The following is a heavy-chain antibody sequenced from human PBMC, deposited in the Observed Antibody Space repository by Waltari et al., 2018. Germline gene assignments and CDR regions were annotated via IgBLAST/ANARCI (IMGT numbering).Heavy chain of an antibody. CDR1: GGSISSSSYY. J-gene: IGHJ4*02. Sequence: QLQLQESGPGLVKPSETLSLTCTVSGGSISSSSYYWGWIRQPPGKGLEWIGSIYYSGSTYYNPSLKSRVTISVDTSKNQFSLKLSSVTAADTAVYYCARDGSGSYYERPTDYWGQGTLVTVSS. V-gene: IGHV4-39*07. D-gene: IGHD3-10*01. CDR3: ARDGSGSYYERPTDY. CDR2: IYYSGST.